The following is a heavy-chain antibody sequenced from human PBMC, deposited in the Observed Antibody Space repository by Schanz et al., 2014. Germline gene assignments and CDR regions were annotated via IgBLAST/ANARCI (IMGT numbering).Heavy chain of an antibody. CDR3: ARDHASAWYTVDY. J-gene: IGHJ4*02. V-gene: IGHV3-48*01. CDR1: GFTFTTYS. CDR2: ISSSSGTI. Sequence: EVQLVESGGGLVQPGGSLRLSCAASGFTFTTYSMNWVRQAPGKGLEWVSYISSSSGTIYYADSMKGRFTISRDNAKNSLYLQINSLRGEDTAVYYCARDHASAWYTVDYWGQGTLVTVSS. D-gene: IGHD6-19*01.